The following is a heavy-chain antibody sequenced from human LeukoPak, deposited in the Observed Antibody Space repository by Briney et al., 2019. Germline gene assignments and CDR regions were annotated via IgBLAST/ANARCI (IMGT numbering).Heavy chain of an antibody. CDR1: GFTFSSYG. D-gene: IGHD3-10*01. V-gene: IGHV3-30*02. Sequence: PGGSLRLSCAASGFTFSSYGMHWVRQAPGKGLEWVAFIRYDGSNKYYADSVKGRFTISRDNSKNTLYLQMNSLRAEDTAVYYCAKEGTMVRGVRHYFDYWGQGTLVTVSS. CDR3: AKEGTMVRGVRHYFDY. CDR2: IRYDGSNK. J-gene: IGHJ4*02.